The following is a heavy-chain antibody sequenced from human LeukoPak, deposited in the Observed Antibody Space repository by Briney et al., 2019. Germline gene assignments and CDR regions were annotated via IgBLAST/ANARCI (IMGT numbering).Heavy chain of an antibody. Sequence: GASVKVSRKASGGTFSSYTISWVRQAPGQGLEWMGRIIPILGIANYAQKFQGRVTITADKSTSTAYMELSSLRSEDTAVYYCARDLGVGATSPMYYFDYWGQGTLVTVSS. CDR1: GGTFSSYT. D-gene: IGHD1-26*01. CDR2: IIPILGIA. CDR3: ARDLGVGATSPMYYFDY. J-gene: IGHJ4*02. V-gene: IGHV1-69*04.